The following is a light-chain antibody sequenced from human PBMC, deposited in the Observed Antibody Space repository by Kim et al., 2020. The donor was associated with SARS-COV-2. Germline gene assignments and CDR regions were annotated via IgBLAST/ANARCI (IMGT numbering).Light chain of an antibody. CDR1: SLRSYY. CDR3: NSRDSSGYHLV. CDR2: GRN. Sequence: SSELTQDSAVSVALGQTVRITCQGDSLRSYYASWYQQKPGQAPVLVIYGRNNRPPGIPDRFSGSNSGNTASLTITGAQAEDEADYYCNSRDSSGYHLVFG. V-gene: IGLV3-19*01. J-gene: IGLJ2*01.